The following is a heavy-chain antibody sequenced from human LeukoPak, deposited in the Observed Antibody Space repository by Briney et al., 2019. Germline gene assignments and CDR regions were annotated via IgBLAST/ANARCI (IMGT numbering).Heavy chain of an antibody. CDR2: IWYDGSNK. D-gene: IGHD6-13*01. J-gene: IGHJ4*02. CDR1: GFTFSSYG. Sequence: PGGSLRLSCAASGFTFSSYGMHWVRQAPGKGLEWVAVIWYDGSNKYYADSVKGRFTISRDNSKNTLYLQMNSLRAEDTALYFCARRAILYSSSWYDHWGQGTLVTVSS. CDR3: ARRAILYSSSWYDH. V-gene: IGHV3-33*01.